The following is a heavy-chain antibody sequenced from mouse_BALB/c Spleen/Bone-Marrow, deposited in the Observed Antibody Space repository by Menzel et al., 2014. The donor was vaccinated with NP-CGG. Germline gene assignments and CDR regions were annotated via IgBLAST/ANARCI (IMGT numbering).Heavy chain of an antibody. CDR2: IWAGGTT. CDR3: ARDRGYGNGAMDC. J-gene: IGHJ4*01. CDR1: GFSLTNYG. D-gene: IGHD2-1*01. Sequence: VKLMESGPGLVAPSQSLSITCTVSGFSLTNYGVHWVRQPPGKGLEWLGIIWAGGTTNYNSALMSRLSITKDNSKSQVFLKMNSLQTDDTAMYYCARDRGYGNGAMDCWGQGTSVTVSS. V-gene: IGHV2-9*02.